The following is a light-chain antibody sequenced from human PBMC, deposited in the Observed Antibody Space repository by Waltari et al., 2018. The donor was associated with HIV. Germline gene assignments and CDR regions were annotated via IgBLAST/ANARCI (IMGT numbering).Light chain of an antibody. Sequence: QLVLTQSPSASASLGASVKLTCTLSSGHSNYAIAWHQQQPETGPRYLMTVSSDGSHFKGDGIPDRFSGPTSGAERYLTISSLQSEDEADYYCQTWGTGIRVFGGGTKLTVL. V-gene: IGLV4-69*01. CDR3: QTWGTGIRV. CDR2: VSSDGSH. CDR1: SGHSNYA. J-gene: IGLJ2*01.